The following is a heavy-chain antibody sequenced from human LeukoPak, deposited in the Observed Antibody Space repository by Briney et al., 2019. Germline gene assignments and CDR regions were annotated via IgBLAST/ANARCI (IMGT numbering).Heavy chain of an antibody. CDR3: ARSDSGYDAPHSPLDY. CDR2: ISYDGSNK. V-gene: IGHV3-30*04. J-gene: IGHJ4*02. D-gene: IGHD5-12*01. Sequence: QPGGSLRLSCAASGFTFSSYAMHWVRQAPGKGLEWVAVISYDGSNKYYADSVKGRFTISRDNSKNTLYLQMNSLRAEDTAVYYCARSDSGYDAPHSPLDYWGQGTLVTVSS. CDR1: GFTFSSYA.